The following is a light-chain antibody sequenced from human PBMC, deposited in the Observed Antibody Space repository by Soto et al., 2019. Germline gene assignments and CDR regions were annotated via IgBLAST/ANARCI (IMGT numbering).Light chain of an antibody. CDR1: QSLLHSDGYNY. CDR3: MQALQTPT. CDR2: LGS. Sequence: DFVMTQSPLSLPVTPGEPASISCRSSQSLLHSDGYNYLDWYLQKPGQSPQLLIYLGSNRASGVPDRFSGSGSGTDFTLKISRVEAEDVGDYYCMQALQTPTLGQGTRLEI. J-gene: IGKJ5*01. V-gene: IGKV2-28*01.